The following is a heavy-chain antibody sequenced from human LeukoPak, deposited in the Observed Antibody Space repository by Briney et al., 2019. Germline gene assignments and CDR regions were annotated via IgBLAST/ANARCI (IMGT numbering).Heavy chain of an antibody. Sequence: SETLSLTCTVSGGSISSGGYYRRWIRQPPGKGLEWIGYIYYSGSTYYHPSLKRRVTISVDTSKNQFSLKLSSVTAADTAVYYCARSPSMVAPFDYWGQGTLVTVSS. J-gene: IGHJ4*02. CDR1: GGSISSGGYY. V-gene: IGHV4-31*03. D-gene: IGHD3-10*01. CDR2: IYYSGST. CDR3: ARSPSMVAPFDY.